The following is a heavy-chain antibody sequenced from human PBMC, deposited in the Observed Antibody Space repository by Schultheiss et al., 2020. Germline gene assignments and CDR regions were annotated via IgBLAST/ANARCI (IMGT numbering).Heavy chain of an antibody. CDR2: INAGNGNT. CDR3: ARELELTYDFWSGYPPRWYYYGMDV. J-gene: IGHJ6*04. Sequence: ASVKVSCKASGYTFTSYAMHWVRQAPGQRLEWMGWINAGNGNTKYSQKFQGRVTITRDTSASTAYMELSSLRSEDTAVYYCARELELTYDFWSGYPPRWYYYGMDVWGKGTTVTVYS. CDR1: GYTFTSYA. D-gene: IGHD3-3*01. V-gene: IGHV1-3*01.